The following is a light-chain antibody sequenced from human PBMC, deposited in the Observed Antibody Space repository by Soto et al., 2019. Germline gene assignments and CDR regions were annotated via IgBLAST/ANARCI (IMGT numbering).Light chain of an antibody. Sequence: EIVMTQSPATLSVSPGERATLSCRASQSVSSNLAWYQQKPGRAPRLLIYGASTRATGIPARFSGSGSGTEFTLTISSLQSEDFAVYYCQQYENWPPFTFGPGTKVDFK. J-gene: IGKJ3*01. V-gene: IGKV3-15*01. CDR3: QQYENWPPFT. CDR2: GAS. CDR1: QSVSSN.